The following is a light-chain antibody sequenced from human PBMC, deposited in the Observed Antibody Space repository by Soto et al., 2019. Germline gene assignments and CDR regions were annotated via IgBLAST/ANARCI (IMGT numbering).Light chain of an antibody. CDR3: SSFTSSSTLVV. V-gene: IGLV2-14*01. Sequence: QSALTQPASVSGSPGQSITISCTGTSRDVGGYNYVSWYQQHPDRAPKVMIYEVSNRTSGVSNRFSGSKSGNTASLTISWLQAEDEAAYYCSSFTSSSTLVVFGTGTKLTVL. CDR2: EVS. CDR1: SRDVGGYNY. J-gene: IGLJ1*01.